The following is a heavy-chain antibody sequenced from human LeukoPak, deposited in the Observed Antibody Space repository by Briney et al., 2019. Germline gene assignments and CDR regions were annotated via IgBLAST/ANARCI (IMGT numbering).Heavy chain of an antibody. CDR3: ASFAAEYSSGWPYYFDY. V-gene: IGHV1-69*06. J-gene: IGHJ4*02. CDR2: IIPMFDTA. D-gene: IGHD6-19*01. CDR1: GGTFNRYA. Sequence: GASVKVSCKASGGTFNRYAISWVRQAPGQGLEWMGGIIPMFDTANYAQRFQGRLTITADKSTSTGYMELSSLTSEDTAVYYCASFAAEYSSGWPYYFDYWGQGTLVTVSS.